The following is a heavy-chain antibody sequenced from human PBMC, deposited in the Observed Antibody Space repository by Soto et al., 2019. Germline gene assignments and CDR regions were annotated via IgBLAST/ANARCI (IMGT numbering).Heavy chain of an antibody. J-gene: IGHJ6*02. V-gene: IGHV4-61*01. D-gene: IGHD1-26*01. Sequence: SETLSLTCTVSGGSVSSESHYWSWIRQTPGKGLEWIGYIYYTGSTNYNPSLKGRVTMSVDTSRDQVSLRLRSVTRADTAVYYCARGSWELPDYYYGMDVWGQGTTVTVSS. CDR1: GGSVSSESHY. CDR2: IYYTGST. CDR3: ARGSWELPDYYYGMDV.